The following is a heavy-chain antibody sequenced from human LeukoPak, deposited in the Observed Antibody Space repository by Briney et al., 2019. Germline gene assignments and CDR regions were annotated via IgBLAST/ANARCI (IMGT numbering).Heavy chain of an antibody. Sequence: NHGESLKISCQGSGYSFTSYWIGWVRPLPGKGLEWMGIIYPGDSDTRYSPSFQGQVTISADKSISTAYLQWSSLKASDTAMYYCARRRADGDYSDYWGQGTLVTVSS. CDR2: IYPGDSDT. D-gene: IGHD4-17*01. J-gene: IGHJ4*02. CDR3: ARRRADGDYSDY. CDR1: GYSFTSYW. V-gene: IGHV5-51*01.